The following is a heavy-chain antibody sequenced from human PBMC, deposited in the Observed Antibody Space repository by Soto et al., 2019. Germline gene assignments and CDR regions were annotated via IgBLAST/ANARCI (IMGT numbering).Heavy chain of an antibody. V-gene: IGHV3-48*02. J-gene: IGHJ4*02. CDR3: ARSVEGHFDY. Sequence: EVQLVESGGGLVQPGGSLRLSCAASGFRFSIYSMNWVRQALGKGLEWSAYITSDTNTIKYADSVKGRFTVSRDNGKNSVYLQMNSLRDEDTAVYYCARSVEGHFDYWGQGTVVTVSA. CDR2: ITSDTNTI. D-gene: IGHD6-19*01. CDR1: GFRFSIYS.